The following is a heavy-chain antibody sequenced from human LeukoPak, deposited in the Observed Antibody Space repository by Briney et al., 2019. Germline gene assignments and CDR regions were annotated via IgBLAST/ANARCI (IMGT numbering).Heavy chain of an antibody. Sequence: PSETLSLTCTVSGGSISSGSYYWSWIRQPAGKGLEWIGRIYTSGSTNYNPSLKSRVTISVDTSKNQFSLKLSSVTAADTAVYYCARVLKVVGGGTALDYWGQGTLVTVSS. CDR2: IYTSGST. V-gene: IGHV4-61*02. CDR3: ARVLKVVGGGTALDY. J-gene: IGHJ4*02. CDR1: GGSISSGSYY. D-gene: IGHD5-18*01.